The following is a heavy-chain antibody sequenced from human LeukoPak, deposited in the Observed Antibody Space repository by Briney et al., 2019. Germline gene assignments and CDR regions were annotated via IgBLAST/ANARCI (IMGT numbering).Heavy chain of an antibody. CDR3: ARTYYYQYMDV. Sequence: GGSLRLSCAVSGFTVYSNYMTWVRQAPGKGPEWLSVIYSGGDTYYADSVKGRFTISRDNSKNMVYLQMNSLRADDTAVYYCARTYYYQYMDVWGKGTRVTVSS. CDR1: GFTVYSNY. V-gene: IGHV3-53*01. CDR2: IYSGGDT. J-gene: IGHJ6*03.